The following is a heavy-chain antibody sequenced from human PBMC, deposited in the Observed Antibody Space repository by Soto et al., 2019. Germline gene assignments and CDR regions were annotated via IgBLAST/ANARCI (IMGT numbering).Heavy chain of an antibody. CDR1: GFTFSSYG. CDR3: AKDDGGLIYSGYEPVLGHPDY. D-gene: IGHD5-12*01. J-gene: IGHJ4*02. CDR2: ISYDGSNK. Sequence: GGSLRLSCAASGFTFSSYGMHWVRQAPGKGLEWVAVISYDGSNKYYADSVKGRFTISRDNSKNTLYLQMNSLRAEDTAVYYCAKDDGGLIYSGYEPVLGHPDYWGQGTLVTVSS. V-gene: IGHV3-30*18.